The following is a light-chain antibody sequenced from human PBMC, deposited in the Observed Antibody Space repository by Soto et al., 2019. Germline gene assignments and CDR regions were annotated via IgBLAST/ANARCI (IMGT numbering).Light chain of an antibody. Sequence: QSALTQPASVSGSPGQSITISCTGTISDVGGYNYVSWYQQYPGKAPKVMIYEVSNRPSGVSNRFSGSKSGNTASLTISGLQADDEADYYCSSYTTSSTWVFGGGTKLTVL. CDR1: ISDVGGYNY. J-gene: IGLJ3*02. CDR3: SSYTTSSTWV. V-gene: IGLV2-14*01. CDR2: EVS.